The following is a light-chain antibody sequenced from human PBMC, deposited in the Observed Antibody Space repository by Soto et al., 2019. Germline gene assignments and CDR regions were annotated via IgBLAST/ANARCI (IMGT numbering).Light chain of an antibody. V-gene: IGKV3-20*01. CDR1: EPFNSPY. CDR3: QQYGSPLT. J-gene: IGKJ4*01. Sequence: VLPQSPATLSLSPGERATLSCTTNEPFNSPYLAWYQQKPGQAPRLLIYGASNRATGIPDRFSGSGSGADFTLTISRLEPEDFAVYYCQQYGSPLTFGGGTKVEI. CDR2: GAS.